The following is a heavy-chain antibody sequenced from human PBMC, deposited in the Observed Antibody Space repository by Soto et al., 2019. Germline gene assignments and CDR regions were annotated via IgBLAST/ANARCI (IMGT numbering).Heavy chain of an antibody. J-gene: IGHJ6*02. CDR3: AREGYCSSGSCALYSHDFFGMDV. CDR2: ISTYNDNT. Sequence: ASVKVSCKNSCYIFSRYGISWVRQVPGQGLKWEGWISTYNDNTKYAQKLKGRVTMSTDTSTDTVYMELRSLTSDDTAVYYCAREGYCSSGSCALYSHDFFGMDVWGQGNTVTVSS. D-gene: IGHD2-15*01. CDR1: CYIFSRYG. V-gene: IGHV1-18*01.